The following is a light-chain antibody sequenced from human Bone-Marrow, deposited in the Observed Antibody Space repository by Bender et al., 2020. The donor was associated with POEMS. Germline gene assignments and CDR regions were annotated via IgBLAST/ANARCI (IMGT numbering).Light chain of an antibody. CDR2: QDT. CDR1: DLGDKY. CDR3: QAWRTYSVL. J-gene: IGLJ2*01. Sequence: SYEVTQPPSVSVSPGQTASITCSGDDLGDKYVAWYQQKPGQSPVLVIYQDTKRPSGIPERFSGSNSGNTATLTISGTQAMDEDDYYCQAWRTYSVLFGGGTKLTVL. V-gene: IGLV3-1*01.